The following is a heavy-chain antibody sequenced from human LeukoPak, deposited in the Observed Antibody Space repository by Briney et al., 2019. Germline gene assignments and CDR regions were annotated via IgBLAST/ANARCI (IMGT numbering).Heavy chain of an antibody. CDR2: ISYDGSNK. V-gene: IGHV3-30*18. CDR1: GFTFSSYG. J-gene: IGHJ1*01. CDR3: AKDQFSSGFEYFQH. D-gene: IGHD6-19*01. Sequence: GGSLRLSCAASGFTFSSYGMHWVSQAPGKGLEWVAVISYDGSNKYYADSVKGRFTIYRDNSKNTLYLQMNSLRPEDTAVYYCAKDQFSSGFEYFQHWGQGTLVTVSS.